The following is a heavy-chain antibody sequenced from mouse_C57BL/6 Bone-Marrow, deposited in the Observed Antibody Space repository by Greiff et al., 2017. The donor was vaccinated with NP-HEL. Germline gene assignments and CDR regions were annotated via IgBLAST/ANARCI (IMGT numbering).Heavy chain of an antibody. V-gene: IGHV1-15*01. Sequence: QVQLKESGAELVRPGASVTLSCKASGYTFTDYEMHWVKQTPVHGLEWIGAIDPETGGTAYNQKFKGKAILTADKSSSTAYMELRSLTSDDSAVYYCTGYDGYYWYFDVWGTGTTVTVSS. D-gene: IGHD2-3*01. J-gene: IGHJ1*03. CDR2: IDPETGGT. CDR3: TGYDGYYWYFDV. CDR1: GYTFTDYE.